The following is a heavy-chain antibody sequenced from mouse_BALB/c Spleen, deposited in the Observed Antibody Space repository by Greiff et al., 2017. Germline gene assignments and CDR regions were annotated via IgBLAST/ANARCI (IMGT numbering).Heavy chain of an antibody. V-gene: IGHV1S135*01. CDR2: IDPFNGGT. Sequence: VQLQQSGPELMKPGASVKISCKASGYSFTSYYMHWVKQSHGKSLEWIGYIDPFNGGTSYNQKFKGKATLTVDKSSSTAYMHLSSLTSEDSAVYYCARNYYGNYEGYFDVWGAGTTVTVSS. CDR3: ARNYYGNYEGYFDV. D-gene: IGHD2-1*01. CDR1: GYSFTSYY. J-gene: IGHJ1*01.